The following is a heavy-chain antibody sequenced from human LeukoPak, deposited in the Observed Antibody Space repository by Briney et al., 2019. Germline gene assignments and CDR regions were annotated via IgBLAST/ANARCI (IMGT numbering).Heavy chain of an antibody. CDR2: INHSGST. J-gene: IGHJ4*02. V-gene: IGHV4-34*01. Sequence: PSETLSLTCAVYGGSFSGYYWSWIRQPPGKGLGWIGEINHSGSTNYNPSLKSRVTISVDTSKNQFSLKLSSVTAADTAVYYCARSEEMATILGPDSRRFHDYWGQGTLVTVSS. CDR3: ARSEEMATILGPDSRRFHDY. D-gene: IGHD5-24*01. CDR1: GGSFSGYY.